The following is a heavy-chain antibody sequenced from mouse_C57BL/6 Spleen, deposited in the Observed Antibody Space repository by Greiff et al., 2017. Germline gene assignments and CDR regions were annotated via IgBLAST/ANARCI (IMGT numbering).Heavy chain of an antibody. CDR3: TRDYDYGYAMDY. V-gene: IGHV6-6*01. CDR2: IRNKANNHAT. J-gene: IGHJ4*01. Sequence: DVHLVESGGGLVQPGGSMKLSCAASGFTFSDAWMDWVRQSPEKGLEWVAEIRNKANNHATYYAESVKGRFTISRDESNSSVYLQMNSLRAEDTGIYYCTRDYDYGYAMDYWGQGTSVTVSS. CDR1: GFTFSDAW. D-gene: IGHD2-4*01.